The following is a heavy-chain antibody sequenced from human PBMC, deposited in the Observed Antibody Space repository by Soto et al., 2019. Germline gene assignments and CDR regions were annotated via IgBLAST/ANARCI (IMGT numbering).Heavy chain of an antibody. CDR1: GDTFNSFS. V-gene: IGHV1-69*02. J-gene: IGHJ4*02. D-gene: IGHD3-10*01. CDR3: ASSYGSGYRAFDY. CDR2: VNPIVSMS. Sequence: QVQLVQSGAEVKRPGSSVKVSCKASGDTFNSFSITWWRQAPGQGLEWMGRVNPIVSMSNDAQKFQGRVTMTADKSTSTAYMELSSLRSEDTAIYYCASSYGSGYRAFDYWGQGALVTVSS.